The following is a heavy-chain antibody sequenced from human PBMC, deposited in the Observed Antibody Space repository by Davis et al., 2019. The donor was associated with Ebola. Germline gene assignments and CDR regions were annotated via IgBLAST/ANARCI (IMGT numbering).Heavy chain of an antibody. J-gene: IGHJ4*02. CDR2: IIATLGIP. CDR3: ARDLGTAMATE. Sequence: ASSVTLSCQASGGTLSTYAIDCARQAPGQALEWMGRIIATLGIPNYAQRFQGRVTITADKSTSTAYMELSSLRSEDTAMYYCARDLGTAMATEWGQGTLVTVSS. V-gene: IGHV1-69*04. D-gene: IGHD5-18*01. CDR1: GGTLSTYA.